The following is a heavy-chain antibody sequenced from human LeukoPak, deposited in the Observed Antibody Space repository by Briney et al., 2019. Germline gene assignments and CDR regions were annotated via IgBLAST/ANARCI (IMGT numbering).Heavy chain of an antibody. CDR3: AKDYSSGSFFDI. V-gene: IGHV3-43D*03. Sequence: GGSLRLSCAASGFTFSSYEMNWVRQAPGKGLVWVSLISWDGGSTYYADSVKGRFTISRDNSKNSLYLQMNSLRAEDTALYYCAKDYSSGSFFDIWGQGTMVTVSS. J-gene: IGHJ3*02. CDR2: ISWDGGST. D-gene: IGHD6-19*01. CDR1: GFTFSSYE.